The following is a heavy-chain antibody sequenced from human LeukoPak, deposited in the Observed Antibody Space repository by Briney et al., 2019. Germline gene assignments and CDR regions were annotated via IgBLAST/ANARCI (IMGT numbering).Heavy chain of an antibody. J-gene: IGHJ4*02. CDR1: GYSFTSYW. V-gene: IGHV5-51*01. CDR3: ATSYYSDSRGYYDF. Sequence: GESLKISCKGSGYSFTSYWIGWVRQMPGKGLEWMGIIYPGDSDTRYSPSFQGQVTISADKSISTAYLQWSSLKAADTAMYYCATSYYSDSRGYYDFWDQGTLVTVSS. D-gene: IGHD3-22*01. CDR2: IYPGDSDT.